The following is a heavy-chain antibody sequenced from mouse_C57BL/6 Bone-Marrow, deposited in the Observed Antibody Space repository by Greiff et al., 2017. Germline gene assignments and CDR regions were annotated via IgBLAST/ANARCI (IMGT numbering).Heavy chain of an antibody. Sequence: VQRVESGPGLVQPSQSLSITCTVSGFSLTSYGVHWVRQSPGKGLEWLGVIWSGGSTDYNAAFISRLSISKDNSKSQVFFKMNSLQADDTAIYYCARRGADYLWYVDVWGTGTTVTVSA. V-gene: IGHV2-2*01. D-gene: IGHD2-4*01. J-gene: IGHJ1*03. CDR1: GFSLTSYG. CDR2: IWSGGST. CDR3: ARRGADYLWYVDV.